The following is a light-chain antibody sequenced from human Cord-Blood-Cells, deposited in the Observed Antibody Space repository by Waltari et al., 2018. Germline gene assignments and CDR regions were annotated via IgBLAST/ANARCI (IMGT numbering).Light chain of an antibody. J-gene: IGKJ3*01. Sequence: EIVMTQSPATLSVSQGERATLSCRAIQSVSSNLAWYQQKPGQAPRLLSYGASTRATGIPAGFSGSGAGTEFTHTISSLQSEDFAVYYCRQYNNWPPFTFGPGTKVDIK. CDR1: QSVSSN. V-gene: IGKV3-15*01. CDR2: GAS. CDR3: RQYNNWPPFT.